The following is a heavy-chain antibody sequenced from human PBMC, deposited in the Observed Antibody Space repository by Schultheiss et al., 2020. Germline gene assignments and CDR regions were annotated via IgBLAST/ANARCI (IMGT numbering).Heavy chain of an antibody. CDR2: IYYSGST. CDR1: GGSISSGGYY. V-gene: IGHV4-31*03. D-gene: IGHD3-10*01. CDR3: AREMGSGSYPDY. J-gene: IGHJ4*02. Sequence: SQTLSLTCTVSGGSISSGGYYWSWIRQHPGKGLEWIGYIYYSGSTYYNPSLKSRVTISVDRSKNQFSLKLSSVTAADTAVYYCAREMGSGSYPDYWGQGTLVTVSS.